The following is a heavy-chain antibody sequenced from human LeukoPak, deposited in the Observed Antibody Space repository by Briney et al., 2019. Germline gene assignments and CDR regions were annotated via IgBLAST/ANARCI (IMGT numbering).Heavy chain of an antibody. J-gene: IGHJ5*02. D-gene: IGHD5-24*01. CDR2: IYHSGST. Sequence: SETLSLTCAVYGGSFSGYYWSWIRQPPGKGLEWIGEIYHSGSTNYNLSLKSRVTISVDKSKNQFSLKLNSVTAADTAVYYCARGGWLQLENNWFDPWGQGTLVTVSS. CDR1: GGSFSGYY. CDR3: ARGGWLQLENNWFDP. V-gene: IGHV4-34*01.